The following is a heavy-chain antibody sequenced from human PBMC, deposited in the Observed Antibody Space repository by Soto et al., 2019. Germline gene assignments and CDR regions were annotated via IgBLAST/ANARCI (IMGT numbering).Heavy chain of an antibody. J-gene: IGHJ6*02. V-gene: IGHV5-51*03. Sequence: EVQLVQSGAEVKKSGESLKISCKGSGYNFNTYCVVWVRQMPGKGLEWVGIMCPRDSDTRYSPSPQGQVTISADKSIATAYLQWSSLKASNTAIYYCARRAFCGVDCTARPRDYYGMDVWGQGTAVTVSS. CDR1: GYNFNTYC. CDR3: ARRAFCGVDCTARPRDYYGMDV. D-gene: IGHD2-21*02. CDR2: MCPRDSDT.